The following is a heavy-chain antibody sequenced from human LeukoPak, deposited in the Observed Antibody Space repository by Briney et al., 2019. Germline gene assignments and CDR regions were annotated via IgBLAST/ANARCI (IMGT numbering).Heavy chain of an antibody. V-gene: IGHV3-30*03. J-gene: IGHJ4*02. CDR2: ISYDGSNK. Sequence: GGSLRLSCAASGIAFGDFAMHWVRQAPGKGLEWMAFISYDGSNKYYADSVKGRFTISRDNSKNTLYLQMNSLRAEDTAVYYCAREGSDGIQLWFDYWGQGTLVTVSS. CDR3: AREGSDGIQLWFDY. D-gene: IGHD5-18*01. CDR1: GIAFGDFA.